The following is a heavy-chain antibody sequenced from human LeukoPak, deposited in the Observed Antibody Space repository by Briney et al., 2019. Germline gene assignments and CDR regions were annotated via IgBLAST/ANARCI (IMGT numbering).Heavy chain of an antibody. CDR3: ARDKRRMVRGVTDYYYYYMDV. D-gene: IGHD3-10*01. Sequence: PGGSLRLSCAASGFTFSSYWMSWVRQAPGKGLEWVANIKQDGSEKYYVDSVKGRFTISRNNAKNSLYLQMNSLRAEDTALYYCARDKRRMVRGVTDYYYYYMDVWGKGTTVTVSS. J-gene: IGHJ6*03. CDR2: IKQDGSEK. V-gene: IGHV3-7*03. CDR1: GFTFSSYW.